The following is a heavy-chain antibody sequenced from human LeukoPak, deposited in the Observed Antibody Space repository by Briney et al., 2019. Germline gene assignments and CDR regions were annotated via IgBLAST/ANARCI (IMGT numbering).Heavy chain of an antibody. CDR3: ARGPLYSSSWYNWFDP. CDR2: IKNSGST. V-gene: IGHV4-34*01. D-gene: IGHD6-13*01. Sequence: SETLSLTCAVYGGSFSGYYWSWIRQPPGKGLEWNGEIKNSGSTNYNPSLKGRVTISVDTSKNQFSLKLSSVTAADTAVYYCARGPLYSSSWYNWFDPWGQGTLVTVSS. CDR1: GGSFSGYY. J-gene: IGHJ5*02.